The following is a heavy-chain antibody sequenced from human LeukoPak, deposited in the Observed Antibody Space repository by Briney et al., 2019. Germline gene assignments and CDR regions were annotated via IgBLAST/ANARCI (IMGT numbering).Heavy chain of an antibody. Sequence: ASVKVSCKASGGTFSSYAISWVRQAPGQGLEWMGGIIPIFGTANYAQKFQGRVPITTDESTSTAYMELSSLRSEDTAVYYCARGRGWYLDFDYWGQGTLVTVSS. J-gene: IGHJ4*02. CDR2: IIPIFGTA. D-gene: IGHD6-19*01. V-gene: IGHV1-69*05. CDR3: ARGRGWYLDFDY. CDR1: GGTFSSYA.